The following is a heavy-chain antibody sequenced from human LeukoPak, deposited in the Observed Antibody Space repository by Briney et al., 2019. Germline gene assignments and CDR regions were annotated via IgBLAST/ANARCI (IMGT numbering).Heavy chain of an antibody. Sequence: SETLSLTCTVSRGFITSHSWGWVRQPPGKGLEWIGYILYSGTTNSNPSLKSRVTISVDTSKNQISLKLSSVTAADTAVYYCARMGGYSGYATHWGQGTLVTVSS. J-gene: IGHJ4*02. V-gene: IGHV4-59*08. CDR1: RGFITSHS. CDR3: ARMGGYSGYATH. CDR2: ILYSGTT. D-gene: IGHD5-12*01.